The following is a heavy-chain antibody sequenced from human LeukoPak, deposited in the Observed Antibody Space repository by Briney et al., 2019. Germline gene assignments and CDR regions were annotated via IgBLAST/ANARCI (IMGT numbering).Heavy chain of an antibody. Sequence: GGSLRLSCAASGFTFSGYWVTWVRQAPGKGLEWVANINQAASEKYYVGSVKGRFTISRDNAKNSLYLQMNSLRAEDTAVYYCASYYYGSGTSLGYWGQGTLVTVSS. CDR1: GFTFSGYW. CDR3: ASYYYGSGTSLGY. D-gene: IGHD3-10*01. J-gene: IGHJ4*02. V-gene: IGHV3-7*01. CDR2: INQAASEK.